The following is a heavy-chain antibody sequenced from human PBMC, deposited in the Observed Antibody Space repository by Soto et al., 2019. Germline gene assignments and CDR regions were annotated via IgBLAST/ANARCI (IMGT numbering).Heavy chain of an antibody. D-gene: IGHD2-15*01. CDR2: IIPIFGTA. J-gene: IGHJ4*02. CDR3: ARGDHGRDVYNSQFAY. V-gene: IGHV1-69*01. CDR1: GGTFSSYA. Sequence: QVQLVQSGAEVKKPGSSVKVSCKASGGTFSSYAISWVRQAPGQGLEWMGGIIPIFGTANYAQKFQGRVTITADESTSTAYMELGSLSSEDTGVYYCARGDHGRDVYNSQFAYWGRGTLVTVPS.